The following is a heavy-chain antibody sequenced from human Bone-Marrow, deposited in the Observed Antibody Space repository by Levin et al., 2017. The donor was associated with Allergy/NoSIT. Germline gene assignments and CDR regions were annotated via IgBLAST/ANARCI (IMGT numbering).Heavy chain of an antibody. CDR3: TTDYLGYSSGWLKIFDY. Sequence: GESLKISCAASGFTFNNAWMSWVRQAPGKGLDWVGRIKSKTDGGTTDYAAPVKGRFTISRDDSKNMLYLQMNSLKTEDTAVYYCTTDYLGYSSGWLKIFDYWGQGTLVTVSS. CDR1: GFTFNNAW. V-gene: IGHV3-15*01. D-gene: IGHD6-19*01. J-gene: IGHJ4*02. CDR2: IKSKTDGGTT.